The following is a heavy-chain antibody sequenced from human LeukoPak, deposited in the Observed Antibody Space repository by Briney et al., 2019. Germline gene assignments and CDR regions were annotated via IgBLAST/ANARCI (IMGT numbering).Heavy chain of an antibody. D-gene: IGHD3-22*01. J-gene: IGHJ4*02. CDR2: IYHSGST. V-gene: IGHV4-38-2*02. CDR1: NYSISSGYY. Sequence: SETLSPSCTVSNYSISSGYYWGWIRQPPGKGLEWIGSIYHSGSTYYNPSLKSRVTISINTSKNQFSLKLSSVTAADTAVYYCARMVSSRGYYLSYWGQGTLVTVSS. CDR3: ARMVSSRGYYLSY.